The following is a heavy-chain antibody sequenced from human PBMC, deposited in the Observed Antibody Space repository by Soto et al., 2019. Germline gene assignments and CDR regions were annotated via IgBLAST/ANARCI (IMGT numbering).Heavy chain of an antibody. V-gene: IGHV1-8*01. J-gene: IGHJ4*02. CDR1: VYKCTTYD. CDR3: ARAHIVVVVAAQYYFDY. Sequence: RLSGKGSVYKCTTYDMPWVRQATGQGLEWMGWMNPNSGNTGYAQKFQGRVTMTRNTSTSTAYMELRSLRSDDTAVYYCARAHIVVVVAAQYYFDYWGQGTLVTVSS. D-gene: IGHD2-15*01. CDR2: MNPNSGNT.